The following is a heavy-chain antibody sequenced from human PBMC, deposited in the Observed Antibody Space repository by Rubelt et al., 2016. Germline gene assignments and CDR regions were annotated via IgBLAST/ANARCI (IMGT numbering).Heavy chain of an antibody. CDR2: IITILGIA. D-gene: IGHD3-10*01. CDR3: ARDPLPVRGVIMTPTH. Sequence: QVQLVQSGAEVKKPGSSVKVSCKASGGTFSSYAISWVRQAPGQGLEWMGRIITILGIANYAQKFQGRVTITADKSTSTAYMELSSLRSEDTAVYYCARDPLPVRGVIMTPTHWGQGTLVTVSS. CDR1: GGTFSSYA. J-gene: IGHJ4*02. V-gene: IGHV1-69*04.